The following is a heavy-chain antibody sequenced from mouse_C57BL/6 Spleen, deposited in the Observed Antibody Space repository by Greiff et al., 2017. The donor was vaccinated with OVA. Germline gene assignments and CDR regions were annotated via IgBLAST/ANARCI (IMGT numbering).Heavy chain of an antibody. Sequence: QVQLQQPGAELVRPGTSVKLSCKASGYTFTSYWMHWVKQRPGQGLEWIGVIDPSDSYTNYNQKFKGKATLTVDTSSSTAYMQLSSLTSEDSAVYYCARDMGEVFAYWGQGPLVTVSA. CDR3: ARDMGEVFAY. CDR1: GYTFTSYW. CDR2: IDPSDSYT. D-gene: IGHD1-1*02. V-gene: IGHV1-59*01. J-gene: IGHJ3*01.